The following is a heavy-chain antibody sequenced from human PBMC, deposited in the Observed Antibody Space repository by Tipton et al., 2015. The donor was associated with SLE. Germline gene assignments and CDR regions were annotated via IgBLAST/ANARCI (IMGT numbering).Heavy chain of an antibody. CDR3: ARGATVDWDRVAFDS. V-gene: IGHV4-59*01. CDR2: ISYSGST. J-gene: IGHJ4*02. Sequence: TLSLTCSVSDDSIRDYYFSWIRQPPGKELEWIGYISYSGSTVYNPSLESRVTISVDTSKDQFSLKLSSVTAADTAVYYCARGATVDWDRVAFDSWGQGTLVTVSS. CDR1: DDSIRDYY. D-gene: IGHD3/OR15-3a*01.